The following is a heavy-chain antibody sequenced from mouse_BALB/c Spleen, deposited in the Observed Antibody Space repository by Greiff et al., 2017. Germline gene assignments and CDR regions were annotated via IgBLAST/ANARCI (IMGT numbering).Heavy chain of an antibody. V-gene: IGHV7-3*02. CDR2: IRNKANGYTT. J-gene: IGHJ3*02. CDR3: ARDMAR. CDR1: GFTFTDYY. Sequence: VQLKESGGGLVQPGGSLRLSCATSGFTFTDYYMSWVRQPPGKALEWLGFIRNKANGYTTEYSASVKGRFTISRDNSQSILYLQMNTLRAEDSATYYCARDMARWGQGTLVTVSA.